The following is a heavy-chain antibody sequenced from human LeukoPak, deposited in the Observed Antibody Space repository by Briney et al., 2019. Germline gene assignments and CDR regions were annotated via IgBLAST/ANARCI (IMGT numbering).Heavy chain of an antibody. D-gene: IGHD3-10*01. J-gene: IGHJ3*02. Sequence: PGRSLRLSCAASGFTFSSYGMHWVRQAPGKGLEWVAVIWYDGSNKYYADSVKGRFTISRDNSKNTLYLQMNSLRAEDTAVYYCAKDPLWFGEFGAFDIWGQGTMVTVSS. CDR1: GFTFSSYG. CDR3: AKDPLWFGEFGAFDI. V-gene: IGHV3-33*06. CDR2: IWYDGSNK.